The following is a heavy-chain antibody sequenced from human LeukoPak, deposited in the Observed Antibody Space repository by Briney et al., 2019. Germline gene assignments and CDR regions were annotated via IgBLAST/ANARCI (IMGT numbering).Heavy chain of an antibody. D-gene: IGHD5-24*01. V-gene: IGHV3-7*04. CDR2: IKQDGSRK. CDR3: TRVGYIDEGIDY. CDR1: GFPFSSYW. Sequence: GGSLRLSCVASGFPFSSYWMTWVRQAPGKGLEWVANIKQDGSRKSYVDSVKGRFTISRDNAKNSLYLQMNSLRAEDAAIYYCTRVGYIDEGIDYWGQGTLVTVSS. J-gene: IGHJ4*02.